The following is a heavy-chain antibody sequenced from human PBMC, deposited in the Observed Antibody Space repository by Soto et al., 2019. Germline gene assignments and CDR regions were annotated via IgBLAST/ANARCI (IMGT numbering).Heavy chain of an antibody. CDR3: ARGLGLGDC. V-gene: IGHV1-46*01. J-gene: IGHJ4*02. CDR1: GYTFSSYY. D-gene: IGHD3-9*01. Sequence: QVQLVQSGAEVKKPGASVKVSCKASGYTFSSYYIHWVRQAPGQGLEWIGIINPNGGSTHYAQNFKGILTGSRDTSTATVYMDLIALTSDATAMYYCARGLGLGDCWGQGTLVTVSS. CDR2: INPNGGST.